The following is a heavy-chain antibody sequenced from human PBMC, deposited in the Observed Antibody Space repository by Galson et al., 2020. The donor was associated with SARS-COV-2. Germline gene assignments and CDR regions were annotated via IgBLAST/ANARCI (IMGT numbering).Heavy chain of an antibody. CDR2: IKQDGSEK. V-gene: IGHV3-7*01. J-gene: IGHJ4*02. Sequence: GGSLRLSCAASGFTFSSYWMSWVRQAPGKGLEWVANIKQDGSEKYYVDSVKGRFTISRDNAKNSLYLQMNSLRAEDTAVYYCASWADSSGYYYLSALDYWGQGTLVTVSS. CDR1: GFTFSSYW. CDR3: ASWADSSGYYYLSALDY. D-gene: IGHD3-22*01.